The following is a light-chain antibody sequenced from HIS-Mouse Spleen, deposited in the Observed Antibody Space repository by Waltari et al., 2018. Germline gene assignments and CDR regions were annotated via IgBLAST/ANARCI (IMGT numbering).Light chain of an antibody. V-gene: IGLV2-23*03. Sequence: QSALTQPASVSGSPGQSITISCTGTSSDVGSYNLVSWYQQHPAKAPKLMIYEGSKRPPGVSNRFSGSKSGNTASLTISGLQAEDEADYYCCSYAGSSTFGVFGGGTKLTVL. CDR3: CSYAGSSTFGV. CDR1: SSDVGSYNL. CDR2: EGS. J-gene: IGLJ3*02.